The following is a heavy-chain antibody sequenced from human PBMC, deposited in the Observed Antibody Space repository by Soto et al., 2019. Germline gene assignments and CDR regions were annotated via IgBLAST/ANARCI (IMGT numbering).Heavy chain of an antibody. V-gene: IGHV3-30-3*01. CDR2: ISHDGINK. Sequence: QVRLVESGGGVVQPGRSLRLSCTASGFSFSSYAMYWFRQPPGKGLEWVAVISHDGINKHYADSVKGRVTVSRDNSIHSLDLQLNSLRGEDTAMYYCARDRYSSDYGVKWFEPWGQGTLVTVSS. D-gene: IGHD6-19*01. J-gene: IGHJ5*02. CDR3: ARDRYSSDYGVKWFEP. CDR1: GFSFSSYA.